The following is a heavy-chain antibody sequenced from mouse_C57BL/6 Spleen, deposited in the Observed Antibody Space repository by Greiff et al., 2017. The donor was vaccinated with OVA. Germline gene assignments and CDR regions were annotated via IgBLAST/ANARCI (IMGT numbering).Heavy chain of an antibody. J-gene: IGHJ3*01. D-gene: IGHD1-1*01. CDR3: TRCYYGSSLFAY. V-gene: IGHV1-15*01. CDR1: GYTFTDYE. Sequence: VQLQQSGAELVRPGASVTLSCKASGYTFTDYEMHWVKQTPVHGLEWIGAIDPETGGTAYNQKFKGKAILTADKSSSTAYMELRSLTSEDSAVYYCTRCYYGSSLFAYWGQGTLVTVSA. CDR2: IDPETGGT.